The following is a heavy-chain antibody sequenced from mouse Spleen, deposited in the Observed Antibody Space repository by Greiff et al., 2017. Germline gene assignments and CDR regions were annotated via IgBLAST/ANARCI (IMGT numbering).Heavy chain of an antibody. CDR2: IYPRSGNT. D-gene: IGHD3-3*01. V-gene: IGHV1-81*01. CDR3: ARRGGTGYFDV. Sequence: VQLQESGAELARPGASVKLSCKASGYTFTSYGISWVKQRTGQGLEWIGEIYPRSGNTYYNEKFKGKATLTADKSSSTAYMELRSLTSEDSAVYFCARRGGTGYFDVWGAGTTVTVSS. CDR1: GYTFTSYG. J-gene: IGHJ1*01.